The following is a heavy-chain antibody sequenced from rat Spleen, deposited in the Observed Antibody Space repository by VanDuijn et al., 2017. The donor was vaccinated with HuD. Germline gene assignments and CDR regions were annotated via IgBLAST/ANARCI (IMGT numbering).Heavy chain of an antibody. CDR1: GYSITSSYR. Sequence: EVQLQESGPGLVKPSQSLSLTCSVTGYSITSSYRWNWIRKFPGNKLGWMGYINSAGNTNYNPPLKSRISITRDTSKNQFFLQVNSVTTEDKATYYCVRQSLKYGAYSPLDYWGQEVMVTVSS. D-gene: IGHD1-11*01. CDR3: VRQSLKYGAYSPLDY. J-gene: IGHJ2*01. V-gene: IGHV3-3*01. CDR2: INSAGNT.